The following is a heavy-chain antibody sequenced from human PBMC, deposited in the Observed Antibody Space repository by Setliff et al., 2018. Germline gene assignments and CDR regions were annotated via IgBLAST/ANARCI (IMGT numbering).Heavy chain of an antibody. D-gene: IGHD4-17*01. V-gene: IGHV4-59*08. J-gene: IGHJ6*04. Sequence: SETLSLTCTVSGGSMTYYYWSWVRQPPGKGLEWIGNIFHGESISYNPSLKSRVTISVDTSKNQVSLKVRSVTAADTAVYFCARHRTIPVTTTNYYYHTDVWGKGTTVTVSS. CDR3: ARHRTIPVTTTNYYYHTDV. CDR1: GGSMTYYY. CDR2: IFHGESI.